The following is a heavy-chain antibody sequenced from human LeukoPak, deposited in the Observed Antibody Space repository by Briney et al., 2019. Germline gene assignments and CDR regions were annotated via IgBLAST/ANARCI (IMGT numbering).Heavy chain of an antibody. CDR1: GYTFTSYD. CDR2: MNPNSGNT. Sequence: ASVKVSCKASGYTFTSYDINWVRQATGQGLEWMGWMNPNSGNTGYAQKFQGRVTITADESTSTAYMELSSLRSEDTAVYYCARRAMIVVANAFDIWGQGTMVTVSS. D-gene: IGHD3-22*01. CDR3: ARRAMIVVANAFDI. V-gene: IGHV1-8*01. J-gene: IGHJ3*02.